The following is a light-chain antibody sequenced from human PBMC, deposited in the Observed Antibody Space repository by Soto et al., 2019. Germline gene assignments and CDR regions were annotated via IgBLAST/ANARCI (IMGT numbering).Light chain of an antibody. CDR3: QQYSNLTLT. V-gene: IGKV4-1*01. CDR2: WAS. J-gene: IGKJ1*01. Sequence: DIVMTHSPDSLAVSLGERATINCKSSQSVLSSSNNKTYLTWYQQKPGQPPKLLISWASTRESGVPDRFSGSGSGTDFTLTISSLQAEDVAVYYRQQYSNLTLTFGQGTKVEIK. CDR1: QSVLSSSNNKTY.